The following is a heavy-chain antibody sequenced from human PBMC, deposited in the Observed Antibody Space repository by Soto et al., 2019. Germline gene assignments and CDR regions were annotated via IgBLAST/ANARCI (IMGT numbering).Heavy chain of an antibody. CDR2: IYWDDDK. J-gene: IGHJ4*02. D-gene: IGHD6-19*01. Sequence: QITVKESGPTLVKATQRLTLTCTFSGFSLSTSGGGVGWIRQPPGKALEWLAVIYWDDDKSYSPSLKSRLTITKDTSKNQVALTMTHMAPVDTATYFCAHTKVTPWLGPHFDFWGQGTLVTVSS. CDR1: GFSLSTSGGG. V-gene: IGHV2-5*02. CDR3: AHTKVTPWLGPHFDF.